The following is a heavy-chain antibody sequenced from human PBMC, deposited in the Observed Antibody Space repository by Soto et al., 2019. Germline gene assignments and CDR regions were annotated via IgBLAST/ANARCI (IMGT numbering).Heavy chain of an antibody. D-gene: IGHD3-22*01. Sequence: QVQLVESGGGVVQPGRSLRLSCAASRFTFSRYAMHWVRQAPGKGLEWVAVISYDGRQKHYVDSVKGRVTISRDESDNTLYLQMSSLRTEDTAVYYCATDGYFDTYYFDHWGQGTLVTVSS. CDR2: ISYDGRQK. CDR1: RFTFSRYA. J-gene: IGHJ4*02. CDR3: ATDGYFDTYYFDH. V-gene: IGHV3-30*04.